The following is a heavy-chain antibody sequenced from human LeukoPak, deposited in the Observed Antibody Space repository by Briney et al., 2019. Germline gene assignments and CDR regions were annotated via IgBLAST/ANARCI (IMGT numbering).Heavy chain of an antibody. CDR3: ARAAVTTSRYFQH. CDR2: IYYSGST. D-gene: IGHD4-17*01. Sequence: SETLSLTCTVSGGSISSSSYYWGWIRQPPGKGLEWIGSIYYSGSTNYNPSLKSRVTISVDTSKNQFSLKLSSVTAADTAVYYCARAAVTTSRYFQHWGQGTLVTVSS. V-gene: IGHV4-39*07. J-gene: IGHJ1*01. CDR1: GGSISSSSYY.